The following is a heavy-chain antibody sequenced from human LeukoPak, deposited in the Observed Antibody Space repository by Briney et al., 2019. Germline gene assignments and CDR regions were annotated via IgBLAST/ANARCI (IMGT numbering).Heavy chain of an antibody. CDR1: GFTFSSYA. Sequence: HPGGSLRLSCAASGFTFSSYAMSWVRQAPGKGLEWVSAISGSGGSTYYADSVKGRFTISRDNSKNTLYLQMNSLRAEDTAVYYCAKDISEAVAGTWGWFDPWGQGTLVTVSS. CDR2: ISGSGGST. J-gene: IGHJ5*02. D-gene: IGHD6-19*01. V-gene: IGHV3-23*01. CDR3: AKDISEAVAGTWGWFDP.